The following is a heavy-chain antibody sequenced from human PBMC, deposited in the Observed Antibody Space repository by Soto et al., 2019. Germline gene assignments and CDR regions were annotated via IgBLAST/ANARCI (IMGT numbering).Heavy chain of an antibody. CDR1: GFAFSSYG. J-gene: IGHJ4*02. Sequence: QVQLVECGGGVVQPGRSLRLSCAASGFAFSSYGMDWVRQAPGKGLEWVAVISYDGSNAYYADSVKGRFTISRDTSKNTLHLQMDSLSAEDTAVYYCANSGWTTVTPDSNYFDSWGQVPLVTVSS. CDR3: ANSGWTTVTPDSNYFDS. CDR2: ISYDGSNA. D-gene: IGHD4-17*01. V-gene: IGHV3-30*18.